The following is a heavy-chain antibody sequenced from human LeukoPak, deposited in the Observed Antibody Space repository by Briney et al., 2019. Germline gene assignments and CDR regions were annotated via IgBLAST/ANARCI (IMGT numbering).Heavy chain of an antibody. CDR2: INHSGST. V-gene: IGHV4-34*01. J-gene: IGHJ6*02. Sequence: SETLSLTCAVYGGSFSGYYWSWIRQPPGKGLEWIGEINHSGSTNYNPSLKSRVTISVDTSKNQFSLKLSSVTAADTAMYYCARVLRFLEWWPMDVWGQGTTVTVFS. CDR1: GGSFSGYY. CDR3: ARVLRFLEWWPMDV. D-gene: IGHD3-3*01.